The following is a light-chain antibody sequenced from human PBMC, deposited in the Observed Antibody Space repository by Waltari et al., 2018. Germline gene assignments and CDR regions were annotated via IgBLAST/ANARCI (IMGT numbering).Light chain of an antibody. V-gene: IGLV3-10*01. CDR1: ASPQKL. J-gene: IGLJ3*02. CDR3: YSTDSSGNHRV. Sequence: SYELTQPPSVSVSPGHTARIPCSGDASPQKLAYWYQQKSGQAPVLVIYEDSKRPSGIPERFSGSSSGTMATLTISGAQVEDEADYYCYSTDSSGNHRVFGGGTKLTVL. CDR2: EDS.